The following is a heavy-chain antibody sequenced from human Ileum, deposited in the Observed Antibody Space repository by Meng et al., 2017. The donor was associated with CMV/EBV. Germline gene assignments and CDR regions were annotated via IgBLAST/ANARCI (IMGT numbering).Heavy chain of an antibody. CDR3: ARIVLMVYAIPGGSGKYYYYYGMDV. V-gene: IGHV2-26*01. CDR1: GFSLSNARMG. CDR2: IFSNDEK. D-gene: IGHD2-8*01. J-gene: IGHJ6*02. Sequence: SGPTLVKPTETLTLTCTVSGFSLSNARMGVSWIRQPPGKALEWLAHIFSNDEKSYSTSLKSRLTISKDTSKSQVVLTMTNMDPVDTATYYCARIVLMVYAIPGGSGKYYYYYGMDVWGQGTTVTVSS.